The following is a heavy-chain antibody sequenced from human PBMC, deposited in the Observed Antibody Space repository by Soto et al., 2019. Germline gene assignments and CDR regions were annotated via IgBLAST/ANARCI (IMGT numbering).Heavy chain of an antibody. J-gene: IGHJ6*02. V-gene: IGHV4-59*01. Sequence: ETLSLTCTVPVGSISSYYWSWIRQPPGKGLEWIGYIYYSGSTNYNPSLKSRVTISVDTSKNQFSLKLSSVTAADTAVYYCARFPWVWGQGTTVSVSS. CDR2: IYYSGST. CDR3: ARFPWV. CDR1: VGSISSYY.